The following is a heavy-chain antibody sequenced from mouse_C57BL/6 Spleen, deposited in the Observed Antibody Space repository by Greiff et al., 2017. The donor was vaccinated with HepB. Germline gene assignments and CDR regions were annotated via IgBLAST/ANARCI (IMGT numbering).Heavy chain of an antibody. V-gene: IGHV10-1*01. CDR2: IRSKSNNYAT. CDR1: GFSFNTYA. J-gene: IGHJ2*01. D-gene: IGHD1-1*01. CDR3: VRHSDGFFDY. Sequence: DVKLVESGGGLVQPKGSLKLSCAASGFSFNTYAMNWVRQAPGKGLEWVARIRSKSNNYATYYADSVKDRFTISRDDSESMLYLQMNNLKTEDTAMYYCVRHSDGFFDYWGQGTTLTVSS.